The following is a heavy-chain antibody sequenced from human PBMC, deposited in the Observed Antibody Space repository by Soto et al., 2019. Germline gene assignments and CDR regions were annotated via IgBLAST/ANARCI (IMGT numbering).Heavy chain of an antibody. V-gene: IGHV4-59*08. CDR1: GGSISSHY. Sequence: QVQLQESGPGLVKPSETLSLTCTVSGGSISSHYWSWIRQPPGKGLEWIGYIYYSGSTDYNPSLKSRVTLSVDTSKTHLSLRLTSVTAADTAVYYCARPRGTTPAVWYFDLWGRGTLVTVSS. CDR2: IYYSGST. D-gene: IGHD1-26*01. J-gene: IGHJ2*01. CDR3: ARPRGTTPAVWYFDL.